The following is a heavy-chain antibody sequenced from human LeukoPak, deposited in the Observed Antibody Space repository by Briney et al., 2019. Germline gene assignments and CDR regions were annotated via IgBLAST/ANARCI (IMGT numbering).Heavy chain of an antibody. Sequence: SETLSLTCTVSGGSISSSSYYWGWIRQPPGKGLEWIGSMYYSGSTNYNPSLKSRVTISLDTSKKQFFLRLSSVTAADTAIYYCAMYDSFFDYCGQGTLVTVSS. J-gene: IGHJ4*02. CDR2: MYYSGST. CDR3: AMYDSFFDY. D-gene: IGHD1-1*01. V-gene: IGHV4-39*07. CDR1: GGSISSSSYY.